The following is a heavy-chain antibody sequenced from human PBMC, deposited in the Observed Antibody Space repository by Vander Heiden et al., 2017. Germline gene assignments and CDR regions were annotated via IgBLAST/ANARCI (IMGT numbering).Heavy chain of an antibody. D-gene: IGHD1-26*01. CDR2: IWYDGSNK. CDR3: ATNLVGATFDY. V-gene: IGHV3-33*01. CDR1: GLTFSSYG. J-gene: IGHJ4*02. Sequence: QVQLVESGGGVVQPGRSLRLSRAASGLTFSSYGMHWVRQAPGKGLEWVAVIWYDGSNKYYADSVKGRFTISRDNSKNTLYLQMNSLRAEDTAVYYCATNLVGATFDYWGQGTLVTVSS.